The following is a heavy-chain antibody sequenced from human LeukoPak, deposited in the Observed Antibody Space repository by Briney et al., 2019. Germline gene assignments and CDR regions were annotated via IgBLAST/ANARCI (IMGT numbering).Heavy chain of an antibody. Sequence: GGSLRLSCAASGFTFSSYSMNWVRQAPGKGLEWVSSISSSSSYTYYADSVKGRFTISRDNAKNSLYLQMNSLRAEDTAVYYCARVMGISGDYLGDAFDIWGQGTMVTVSS. D-gene: IGHD4-17*01. V-gene: IGHV3-21*01. CDR2: ISSSSSYT. CDR3: ARVMGISGDYLGDAFDI. J-gene: IGHJ3*02. CDR1: GFTFSSYS.